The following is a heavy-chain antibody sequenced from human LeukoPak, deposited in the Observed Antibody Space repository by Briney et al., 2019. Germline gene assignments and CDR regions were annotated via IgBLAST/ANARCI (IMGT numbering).Heavy chain of an antibody. CDR3: ARGPINYYLNWFDP. D-gene: IGHD3-10*01. J-gene: IGHJ5*02. CDR2: INHSGST. V-gene: IGHV4-34*01. Sequence: SETLSLACAVYGGSFSGYYWSWIRQPPGKGLEWIGEINHSGSTNYNPSLKSRVTISVDTSKNQFSLKLSSVTAADTAVYYCARGPINYYLNWFDPWGQRTLVTVSS. CDR1: GGSFSGYY.